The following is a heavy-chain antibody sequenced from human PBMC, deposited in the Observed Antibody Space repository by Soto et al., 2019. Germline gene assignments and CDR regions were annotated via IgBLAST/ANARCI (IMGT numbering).Heavy chain of an antibody. J-gene: IGHJ6*02. V-gene: IGHV4-31*03. CDR1: GGSINTGDYY. CDR2: IFYSGSA. CDR3: AREGYNYNGMDV. Sequence: SETLSLTCTVSGGSINTGDYYWCWIRQHPGKGLEWIGYIFYSGSASYNPSLKSRVIISLDTSNNQFSLNLNSVTAADSAVYYCAREGYNYNGMDVWGQGTTVT.